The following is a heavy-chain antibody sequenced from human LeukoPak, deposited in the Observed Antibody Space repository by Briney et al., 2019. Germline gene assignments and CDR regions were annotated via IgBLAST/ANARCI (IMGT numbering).Heavy chain of an antibody. CDR2: ISGSGGST. J-gene: IGHJ4*02. Sequence: GGSLRLSCAASGFTFSSYAMSWVRQAPGKGLEWVSAISGSGGSTYYADSVKGRFTISRDNSKNTLYLQMSSLRAEDTAVYYCAKDLLTMVRGVILPFDYWGQGTLVTVSS. D-gene: IGHD3-10*01. V-gene: IGHV3-23*01. CDR3: AKDLLTMVRGVILPFDY. CDR1: GFTFSSYA.